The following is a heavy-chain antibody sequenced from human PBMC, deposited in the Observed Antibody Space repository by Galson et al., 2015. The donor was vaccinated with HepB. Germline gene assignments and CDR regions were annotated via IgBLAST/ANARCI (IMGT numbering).Heavy chain of an antibody. Sequence: LSLTCAVYGGSFSGYYWSWIRQPPGKGLEWIGEINHSGSTNYNPSLKSRVTISVDTSKNQFSLKLSSVTAADTAVYYCARATRRFDPWGQGTLVTVSS. V-gene: IGHV4-34*01. CDR1: GGSFSGYY. J-gene: IGHJ5*02. CDR2: INHSGST. CDR3: ARATRRFDP.